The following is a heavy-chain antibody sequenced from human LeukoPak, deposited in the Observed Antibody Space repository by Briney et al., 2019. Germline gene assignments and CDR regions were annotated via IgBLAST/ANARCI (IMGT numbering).Heavy chain of an antibody. V-gene: IGHV3-23*01. J-gene: IGHJ6*02. CDR2: ISGSGGST. CDR1: GFTFSNYA. CDR3: AKKESRYCSSTSCLIGMDV. Sequence: GGSLRLSCAASGFTFSNYAMSWVRQAPGKGLEWVSAISGSGGSTYYADSVKGRFTISRDNSKNALYLQMNSLRAEDTAVYYCAKKESRYCSSTSCLIGMDVWGQGTTVTVSS. D-gene: IGHD2-2*01.